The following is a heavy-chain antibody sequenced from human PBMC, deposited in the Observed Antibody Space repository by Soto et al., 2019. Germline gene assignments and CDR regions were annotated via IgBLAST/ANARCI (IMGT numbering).Heavy chain of an antibody. CDR1: GYTFTSFG. CDR3: ATRSPAFDY. CDR2: ISTDKGKT. Sequence: QVQLVQSGPEVKKPGASVKVSCKTSGYTFTSFGISWVRQAPGQGLEWMGWISTDKGKTNYAQKFQGRVTMTTDTSTSRAYMELRSLRSDDTAVYYCATRSPAFDYWVQGTLVTVSS. V-gene: IGHV1-18*01. J-gene: IGHJ4*02.